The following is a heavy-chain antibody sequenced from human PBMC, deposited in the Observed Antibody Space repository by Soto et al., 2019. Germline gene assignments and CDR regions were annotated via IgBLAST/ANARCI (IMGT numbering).Heavy chain of an antibody. J-gene: IGHJ4*02. CDR3: AKAGGAAGTVDYFDY. Sequence: SGGSLRLSCAASGFTFSNYAINWVRQSPGKGLEWVSVISGSVGSTYYADSVKGRFTITRDNSKNTLYLQMNSLRAEDTAVYCCAKAGGAAGTVDYFDYWGQGTLVTVSS. D-gene: IGHD6-13*01. CDR2: ISGSVGST. CDR1: GFTFSNYA. V-gene: IGHV3-23*01.